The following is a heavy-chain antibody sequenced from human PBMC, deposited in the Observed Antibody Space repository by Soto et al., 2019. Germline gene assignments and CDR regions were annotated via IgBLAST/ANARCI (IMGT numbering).Heavy chain of an antibody. CDR1: GGSINSNTYY. CDR3: ARVFVTMVRGVISKYYGMDV. D-gene: IGHD3-10*01. CDR2: VYYTGST. J-gene: IGHJ6*02. V-gene: IGHV4-39*07. Sequence: SETLSLTCTVSGGSINSNTYYWGWIRQPPGKGLDYIGIVYYTGSTYYSPSLKSRVTISVDTSKNQFSLKLSSVTAADTAVYYCARVFVTMVRGVISKYYGMDVWGQGTTVTVSS.